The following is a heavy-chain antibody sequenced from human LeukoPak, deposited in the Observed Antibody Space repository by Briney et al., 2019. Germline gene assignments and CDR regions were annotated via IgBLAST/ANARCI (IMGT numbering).Heavy chain of an antibody. V-gene: IGHV4-34*01. CDR1: GGSFSGYY. J-gene: IGHJ4*02. D-gene: IGHD5-12*01. CDR2: INHSGST. CDR3: ARELPRQWLRFGTFDY. Sequence: SETLSLTCAVYGGSFSGYYWSWIRQPPGKGLEWIGEINHSGSTNYNPPLKSRVTISVDTSKNQFSLKLSSVTAADTAVYYCARELPRQWLRFGTFDYWGQGTLVTVSS.